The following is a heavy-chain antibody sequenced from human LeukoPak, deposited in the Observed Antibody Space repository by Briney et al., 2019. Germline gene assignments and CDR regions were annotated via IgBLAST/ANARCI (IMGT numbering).Heavy chain of an antibody. D-gene: IGHD5-12*01. CDR3: ASTSVATIEYYYYGMDV. Sequence: GESLKISCKGSGYSFTSYWISWVRQMPGKGLEWMGIIYPGDSDTRYSPSFQGQVTISADKSISTAYLQWSSLKASDTAMYYCASTSVATIEYYYYGMDVWGQGTTVTVSS. V-gene: IGHV5-51*01. CDR1: GYSFTSYW. J-gene: IGHJ6*02. CDR2: IYPGDSDT.